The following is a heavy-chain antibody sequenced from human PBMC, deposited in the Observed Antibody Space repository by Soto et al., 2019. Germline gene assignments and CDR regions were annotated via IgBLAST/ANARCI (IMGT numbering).Heavy chain of an antibody. CDR2: MLYSGNT. V-gene: IGHV4-39*01. Sequence: SETLSLTCTVSDGSVSSTTYYWAWIRQPPGKGLEWIGTMLYSGNTFHNPSLKSRVTISKDTSKNQLSLKLSSVTAADTAVYYCATVREYYDWTGYPSPNLDQWGQGVLVTVSS. CDR1: DGSVSSTTYY. D-gene: IGHD3-22*01. J-gene: IGHJ4*02. CDR3: ATVREYYDWTGYPSPNLDQ.